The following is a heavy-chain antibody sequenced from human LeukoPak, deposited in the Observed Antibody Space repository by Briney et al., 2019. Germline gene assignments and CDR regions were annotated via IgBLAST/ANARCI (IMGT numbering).Heavy chain of an antibody. CDR1: GDTFSTYA. V-gene: IGHV1-69*04. CDR2: IIPIFGIA. J-gene: IGHJ4*02. Sequence: ASVKVSCKASGDTFSTYAISWVRQAPGQGLEWMGRIIPIFGIANYAQEFQGRVTITADKSTSTAYMELSSLRSEDTAVYYCARDSSGWYYFDYWGQGTLVTVSS. D-gene: IGHD6-19*01. CDR3: ARDSSGWYYFDY.